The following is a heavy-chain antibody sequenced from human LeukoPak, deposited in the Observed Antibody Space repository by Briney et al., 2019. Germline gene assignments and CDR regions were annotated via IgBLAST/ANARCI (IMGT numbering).Heavy chain of an antibody. D-gene: IGHD2-15*01. CDR1: GGTFSSYA. J-gene: IGHJ5*02. Sequence: SVKVSCKASGGTFSSYAISWVRQAPGQGLEWMGGIIPIFGTANYAQKFQGRVTIPAHESTSTAYMELSSLRSEDTAVYYCARDGRVSRISCFDPWGQETLVIVSS. V-gene: IGHV1-69*13. CDR3: ARDGRVSRISCFDP. CDR2: IIPIFGTA.